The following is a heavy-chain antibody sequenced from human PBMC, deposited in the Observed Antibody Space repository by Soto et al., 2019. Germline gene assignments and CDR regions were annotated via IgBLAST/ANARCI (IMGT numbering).Heavy chain of an antibody. CDR2: INHSGST. D-gene: IGHD5-18*01. CDR3: ARGRRGYSYGYLGYFDY. V-gene: IGHV4-34*01. J-gene: IGHJ4*02. CDR1: GGSFSGYY. Sequence: SETLSLTCAVYGGSFSGYYWSWIRQPPGKGLEWIGEINHSGSTNYNPSLKSRVTISVDTSKNQFSLKLSSVTAADTAVYYCARGRRGYSYGYLGYFDYWGQGTLVTVSS.